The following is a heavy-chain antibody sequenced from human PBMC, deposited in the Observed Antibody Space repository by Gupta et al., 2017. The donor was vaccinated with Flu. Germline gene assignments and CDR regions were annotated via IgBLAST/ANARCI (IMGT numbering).Heavy chain of an antibody. D-gene: IGHD1-26*01. Sequence: EVQLVESGGGLVQPGGSLRPSCAASGFTLSNYWMHWVRQAPGKGLVWVSRMNFDGSGATYADSVKGRFTISRDNAKNTLYLQMNSLGDDDTAVYYCTRVIVGSSGVFDIWGQGTMVTVSS. CDR3: TRVIVGSSGVFDI. V-gene: IGHV3-74*03. J-gene: IGHJ3*02. CDR2: MNFDGSGA. CDR1: GFTLSNYW.